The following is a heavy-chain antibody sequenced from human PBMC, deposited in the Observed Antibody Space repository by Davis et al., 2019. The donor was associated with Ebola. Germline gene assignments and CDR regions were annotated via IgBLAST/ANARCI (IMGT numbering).Heavy chain of an antibody. CDR2: IYYSGST. D-gene: IGHD4-23*01. J-gene: IGHJ4*02. V-gene: IGHV4-38-2*02. CDR1: GYSISSGYY. CDR3: ARGTYGGNPGVYY. Sequence: GSLRLSCTVSGYSISSGYYWGWIRQPPGKGLEWIGSIYYSGSTYYNPSLKSRVTISVDTSKNQFSLKLSSVTAADTAVYYCARGTYGGNPGVYYWGQGTLVTVSS.